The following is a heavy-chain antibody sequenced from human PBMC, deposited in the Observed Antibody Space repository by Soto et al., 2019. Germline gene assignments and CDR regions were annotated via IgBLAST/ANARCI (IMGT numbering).Heavy chain of an antibody. J-gene: IGHJ4*02. Sequence: SETLSLTCSVSGGSINSYWWSWIRQPAGKGLEWIGRVYSSGTTGYNPSLNSRATMSVETSKNQFSLKLSSVTAADTAVYYCARDIGSYAYGEGYWGQGIQVTVS. CDR1: GGSINSYW. V-gene: IGHV4-4*07. CDR3: ARDIGSYAYGEGY. CDR2: VYSSGTT. D-gene: IGHD3-10*01.